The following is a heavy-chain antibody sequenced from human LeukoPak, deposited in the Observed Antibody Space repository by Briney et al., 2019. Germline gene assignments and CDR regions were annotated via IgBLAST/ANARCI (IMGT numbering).Heavy chain of an antibody. Sequence: GASVKVSCKASGYTFTSYYMHWVRQAPGQGLEWMGIINPSGGSTSYAQKFQGRVTMTRDMSTSTVYMELSSLRSEDTAVYYCARGWGDSSSWIYYYMDVWGKGTTVTVSS. V-gene: IGHV1-46*01. D-gene: IGHD6-13*01. CDR2: INPSGGST. CDR3: ARGWGDSSSWIYYYMDV. CDR1: GYTFTSYY. J-gene: IGHJ6*03.